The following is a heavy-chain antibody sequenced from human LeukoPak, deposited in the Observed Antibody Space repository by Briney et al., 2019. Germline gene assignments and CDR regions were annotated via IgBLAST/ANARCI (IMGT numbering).Heavy chain of an antibody. D-gene: IGHD3-16*01. Sequence: PGGSLRLSCAASGFTFSSYWMHWVRQRPGKGLVWVSRIHLDGRTTNYADSVKGRFTISRDNAKNTLSLEMNSLRPEDTAVYYCARGGSPSDYWGQGPLVSVSS. CDR3: ARGGSPSDY. CDR1: GFTFSSYW. V-gene: IGHV3-74*01. CDR2: IHLDGRTT. J-gene: IGHJ4*02.